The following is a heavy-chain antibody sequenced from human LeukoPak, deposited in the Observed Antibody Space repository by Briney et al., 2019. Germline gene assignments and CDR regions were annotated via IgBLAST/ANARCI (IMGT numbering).Heavy chain of an antibody. Sequence: PGGSLRLSCAGSGFTFSSYEMNWVRQAPGKGLEWVSYIDNSGETRYYADSVKGRFTISRDNSKNTLYLQMNSLRAEDTAVYYCARWGRDLDAFDIWGQGTMVTVSS. D-gene: IGHD3-16*01. J-gene: IGHJ3*02. CDR1: GFTFSSYE. CDR3: ARWGRDLDAFDI. CDR2: IDNSGETR. V-gene: IGHV3-48*03.